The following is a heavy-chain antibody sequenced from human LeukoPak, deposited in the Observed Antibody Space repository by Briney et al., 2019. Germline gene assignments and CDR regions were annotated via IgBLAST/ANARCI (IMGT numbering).Heavy chain of an antibody. Sequence: GGSLRLSCAASGFTFSSYWMHWVRQAPGKGLVWVSRINSDGSSTSYADSVKGRFTISRDNAKNTLYLQMNSLRAEDTAVYYCARARTQRFLEWLYYYYYMDVWGKGTTVTVSS. CDR3: ARARTQRFLEWLYYYYYMDV. CDR2: INSDGSST. V-gene: IGHV3-74*01. CDR1: GFTFSSYW. D-gene: IGHD3-3*01. J-gene: IGHJ6*03.